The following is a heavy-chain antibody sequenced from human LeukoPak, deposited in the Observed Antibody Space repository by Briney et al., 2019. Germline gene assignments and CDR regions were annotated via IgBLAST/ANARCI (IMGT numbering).Heavy chain of an antibody. D-gene: IGHD3-16*01. V-gene: IGHV1-18*01. Sequence: GASVKVSCKASGYTFTSYGISWVRQAPGQGLECMGWISAYNGNTNYAQKLQGRVTMTTDTSTSTAYMELRSLRSDDTAVYYCARDFILWYDYVWGSKNWFDPWGQGTLVTVSS. CDR2: ISAYNGNT. CDR1: GYTFTSYG. J-gene: IGHJ5*02. CDR3: ARDFILWYDYVWGSKNWFDP.